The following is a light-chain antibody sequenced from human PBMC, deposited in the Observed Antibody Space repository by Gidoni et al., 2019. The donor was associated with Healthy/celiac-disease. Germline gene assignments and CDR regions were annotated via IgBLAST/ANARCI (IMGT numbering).Light chain of an antibody. CDR1: SSDVGGYNY. CDR2: DVS. J-gene: IGLJ1*01. Sequence: QSALTQPPSVSGSPGQSITISCTGTSSDVGGYNYVSWYQQHPGKAPKLMIYDVSNRPSGVSDRFSGSKSGNTASLTISGLQAEDEADYYCCSYTSSSTYVFGTGAKVTVL. V-gene: IGLV2-14*03. CDR3: CSYTSSSTYV.